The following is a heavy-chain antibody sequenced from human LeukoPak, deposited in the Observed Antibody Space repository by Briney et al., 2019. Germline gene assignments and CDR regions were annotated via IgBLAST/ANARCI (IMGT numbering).Heavy chain of an antibody. CDR2: IIACNGNT. CDR1: GYTFTSYG. J-gene: IGHJ6*02. CDR3: ARDAVTTEGGADYYYGMDV. Sequence: GAVKVSCKASGYTFTSYGISWVRQAPGQGLEWMGWIIACNGNTNSAQKLQGRVTMTTDTSTSTAYMELRSLRSDDTAVYYCARDAVTTEGGADYYYGMDVWGQGTTVT. D-gene: IGHD4-17*01. V-gene: IGHV1-18*01.